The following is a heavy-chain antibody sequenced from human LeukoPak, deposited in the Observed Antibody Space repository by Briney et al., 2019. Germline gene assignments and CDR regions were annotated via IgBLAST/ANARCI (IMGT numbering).Heavy chain of an antibody. CDR2: IRYDGTNK. CDR1: GFTFSSYG. D-gene: IGHD5-12*01. J-gene: IGHJ4*02. V-gene: IGHV3-30*02. Sequence: GGSLRLSCAASGFTFSSYGMHWVRQAPGKGLEWVAFIRYDGTNKYYADSVKGRFTISRDNSKNTLYLQMNTLRAEDTAVYYCAKGFSPVATEYYFDYWGQGTLVTVSS. CDR3: AKGFSPVATEYYFDY.